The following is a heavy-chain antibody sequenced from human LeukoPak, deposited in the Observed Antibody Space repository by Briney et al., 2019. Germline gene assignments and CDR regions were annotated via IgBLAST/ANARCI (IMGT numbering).Heavy chain of an antibody. CDR2: IRCDGSNK. CDR1: GFTFSSYG. Sequence: PGGSLRLSCAASGFTFSSYGMHWVRQAPGKGLEWVAFIRCDGSNKYYADSVKGRFTISRDNSKNTLYLQMNSLRAEDTAVYYCATRVAVRAFDIWGQGTMVTVSS. D-gene: IGHD6-19*01. J-gene: IGHJ3*02. CDR3: ATRVAVRAFDI. V-gene: IGHV3-30*02.